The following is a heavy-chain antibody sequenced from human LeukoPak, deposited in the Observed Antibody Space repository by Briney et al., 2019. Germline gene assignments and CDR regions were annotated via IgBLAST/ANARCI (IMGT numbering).Heavy chain of an antibody. J-gene: IGHJ4*02. CDR3: ARDSHQYYDSSGYYSY. CDR2: IIPIFGTA. D-gene: IGHD3-22*01. Sequence: SVKVSCKASGCTLISYAISWVRQAPGQGLEWMGGIIPIFGTANYAQKFQGRVTITADESTSTAYMELSSLRSEDTAVYYCARDSHQYYDSSGYYSYWGQGTLVTVSS. CDR1: GCTLISYA. V-gene: IGHV1-69*13.